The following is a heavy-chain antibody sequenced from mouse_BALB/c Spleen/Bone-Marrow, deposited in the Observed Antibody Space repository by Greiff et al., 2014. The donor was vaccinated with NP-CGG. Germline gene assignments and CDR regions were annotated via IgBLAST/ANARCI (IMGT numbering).Heavy chain of an antibody. D-gene: IGHD4-1*01. Sequence: EVQLQESGAELVKPGASVKLSCTASGFNIKDTYMHWVKQRPEQGLEWIGRIDPANGNTKYDPKFQGKATITADTSSNTAYLQLSGLTSEDTAVYYCARWGKLGRGYFDVWGAGTTVTVSS. J-gene: IGHJ1*01. CDR2: IDPANGNT. CDR1: GFNIKDTY. V-gene: IGHV14-3*02. CDR3: ARWGKLGRGYFDV.